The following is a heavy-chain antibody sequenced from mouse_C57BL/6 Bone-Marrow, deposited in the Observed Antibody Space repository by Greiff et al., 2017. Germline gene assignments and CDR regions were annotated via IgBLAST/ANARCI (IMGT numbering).Heavy chain of an antibody. CDR3: ARWLPSWFAY. J-gene: IGHJ3*01. D-gene: IGHD2-2*01. V-gene: IGHV1-7*01. CDR2: INPSSGYT. CDR1: GYTFTSYW. Sequence: VKLQQSGAELAKPGASVKLSCTASGYTFTSYWMHWVKQRPGQGLEWIGYINPSSGYTKYNQKFKDKATLTADTSSSTAYMLLSSLTYEDSAVYYCARWLPSWFAYWGQGTPVTVSA.